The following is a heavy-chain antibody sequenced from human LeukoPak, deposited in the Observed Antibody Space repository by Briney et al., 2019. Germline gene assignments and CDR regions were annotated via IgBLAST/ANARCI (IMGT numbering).Heavy chain of an antibody. CDR2: IWNDGSKS. D-gene: IGHD2-15*01. CDR3: ARDGT. Sequence: PGRSLRLSCAASGFTFSSYGMHWVRQAPGKGLEWVAVIWNDGSKSNYPDSVKGRFTISRDDSKNTLFLQMSSLRVEDTAVYYCARDGTWGQGTLVTVSS. J-gene: IGHJ5*02. CDR1: GFTFSSYG. V-gene: IGHV3-33*01.